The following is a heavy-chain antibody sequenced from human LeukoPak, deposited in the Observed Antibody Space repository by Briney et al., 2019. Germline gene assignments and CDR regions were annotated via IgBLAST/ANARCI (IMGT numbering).Heavy chain of an antibody. CDR2: ISGSGGST. Sequence: PGGSLRLSCAASGFTFSSYAMSWVRQAPGKGLEWVSAISGSGGSTYYADSVKGRFTISRDNSKNTLYLQMNSLKAEDTAVYYWSKDSSVVMGELSFDYWGQGTLVTVYS. V-gene: IGHV3-23*01. D-gene: IGHD3-16*02. CDR1: GFTFSSYA. CDR3: SKDSSVVMGELSFDY. J-gene: IGHJ4*02.